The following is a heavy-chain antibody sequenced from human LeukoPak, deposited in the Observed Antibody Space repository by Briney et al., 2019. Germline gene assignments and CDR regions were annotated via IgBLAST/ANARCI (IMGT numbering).Heavy chain of an antibody. CDR2: IYSGGTT. CDR1: RFTVSSNY. D-gene: IGHD3-3*01. CDR3: ARGGVLRFFEWP. V-gene: IGHV3-66*01. J-gene: IGHJ4*02. Sequence: GGSLRLSCAASRFTVSSNYMTWVRQAPGKGLEWVSVIYSGGTTYYADSVKGRFTISGDNAKNSLYLQMNSLGAEDTALYYCARGGVLRFFEWPWGQGTLVTVSS.